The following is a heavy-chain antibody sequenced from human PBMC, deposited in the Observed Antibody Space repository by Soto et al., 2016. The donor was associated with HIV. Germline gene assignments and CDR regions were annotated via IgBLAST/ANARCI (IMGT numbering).Heavy chain of an antibody. D-gene: IGHD3-22*01. Sequence: EVQLLESGGGLVQPGGSLRLSCAASGFTFKSHAMNWVRQAPGKGLEWVSSISATGGDTYYADSVKGRFTISRDNSKSTLYLQMNSLRAEDTAIFYCAKEGVEGYHYDSSGYYYRTYDYWGQGSLVTVSS. CDR3: AKEGVEGYHYDSSGYYYRTYDY. CDR2: ISATGGDT. CDR1: GFTFKSHA. V-gene: IGHV3-23*01. J-gene: IGHJ4*02.